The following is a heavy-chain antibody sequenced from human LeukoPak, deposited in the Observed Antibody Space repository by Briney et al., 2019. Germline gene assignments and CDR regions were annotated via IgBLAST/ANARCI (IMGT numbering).Heavy chain of an antibody. D-gene: IGHD3-10*01. CDR3: ARYYGSGSYFSNWFDP. Sequence: GESLKISCKGSGYSFTSYWIGWVRQMPGKGLEWMGIIYPGDSDTRYSPSFQGQVTISADKSISTAYLQWISLKASDTAMYHCARYYGSGSYFSNWFDPWGQGTLVTVSS. CDR1: GYSFTSYW. V-gene: IGHV5-51*01. J-gene: IGHJ5*02. CDR2: IYPGDSDT.